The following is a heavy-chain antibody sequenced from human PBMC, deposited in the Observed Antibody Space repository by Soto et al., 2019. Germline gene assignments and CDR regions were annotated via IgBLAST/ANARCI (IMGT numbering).Heavy chain of an antibody. J-gene: IGHJ4*02. CDR3: ARVRGGLNYFDY. V-gene: IGHV4-30-2*01. D-gene: IGHD2-15*01. CDR1: GGSISSGGDF. CDR2: IYHSGST. Sequence: TLSLTCAVSGGSISSGGDFWSWIRQPPGKGLEWIGYIYHSGSTYYNPSLKSRLTISIDRSKNQFSLNLSSVTAADTAVYYCARVRGGLNYFDYWAQGTLVTVSS.